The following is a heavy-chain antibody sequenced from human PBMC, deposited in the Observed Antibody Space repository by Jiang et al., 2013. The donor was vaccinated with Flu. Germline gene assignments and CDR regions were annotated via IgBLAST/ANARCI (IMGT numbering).Heavy chain of an antibody. J-gene: IGHJ4*02. Sequence: GLVKPSQTLSLICTVSGGPISSGSYHWSWIRQSAGKGLEWVGSISASGITYYKPSLKGRVTVSLDTSKNQVSLKLSSVTAADTAIYYCARALGDYSGRGYYFDYWGQGTLVTVSS. CDR1: GGPISSGSYH. V-gene: IGHV4-61*02. CDR3: ARALGDYSGRGYYFDY. CDR2: ISASGIT. D-gene: IGHD4-11*01.